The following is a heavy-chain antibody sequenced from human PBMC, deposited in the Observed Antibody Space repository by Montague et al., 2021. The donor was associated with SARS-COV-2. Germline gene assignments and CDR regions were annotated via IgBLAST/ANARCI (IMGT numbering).Heavy chain of an antibody. CDR3: ARSLGFCSGANCYSSGMDV. V-gene: IGHV4-4*02. D-gene: IGHD2-15*01. J-gene: IGHJ6*02. CDR1: GGAINSINW. Sequence: SETLSLTCVVSGGAINSINWWSWVRQPPGKGLEWIGEIYHWGSTNYNPPLKRLVTISIDKSTNQLSLKLSFVTAADTAVYYCARSLGFCSGANCYSSGMDVWGQGTTVTVSS. CDR2: IYHWGST.